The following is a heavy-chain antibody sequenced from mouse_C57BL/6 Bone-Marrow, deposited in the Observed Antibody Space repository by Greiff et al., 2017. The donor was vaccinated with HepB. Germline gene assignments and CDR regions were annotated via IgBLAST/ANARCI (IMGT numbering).Heavy chain of an antibody. J-gene: IGHJ4*01. CDR2: IYPGSGST. Sequence: QVQLKQPGAELAKPGASVKMSCKASGYTFTSYWITWVKQRPGQGLEWIGDIYPGSGSTNYNEKFKSKATLTVDTSSSTAYMQLSSLTSEDSAVYYCARAPYYGSSYDYAMDYWGQGTSVTVSS. CDR3: ARAPYYGSSYDYAMDY. D-gene: IGHD1-1*01. V-gene: IGHV1-55*01. CDR1: GYTFTSYW.